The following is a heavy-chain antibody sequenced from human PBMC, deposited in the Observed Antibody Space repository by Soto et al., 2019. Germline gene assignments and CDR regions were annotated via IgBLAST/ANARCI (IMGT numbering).Heavy chain of an antibody. Sequence: GGSLGLSCAASGFSFSDYYMSWIRQAPGKGLEWVSYISSTGSTMYYADSVKGRFTISRDNAKNSLYLQMNSLRAEDTAVYYCARGRLDTYGYDDAFDIWGQGTMVTVSS. D-gene: IGHD5-18*01. CDR2: ISSTGSTM. CDR3: ARGRLDTYGYDDAFDI. J-gene: IGHJ3*02. CDR1: GFSFSDYY. V-gene: IGHV3-11*01.